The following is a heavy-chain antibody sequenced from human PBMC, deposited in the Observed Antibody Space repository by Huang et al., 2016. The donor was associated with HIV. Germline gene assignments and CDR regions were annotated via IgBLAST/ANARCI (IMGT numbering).Heavy chain of an antibody. V-gene: IGHV4-34*02. CDR3: ARRYNSRRDY. CDR2: INHSGKT. D-gene: IGHD3-22*01. J-gene: IGHJ4*02. CDR1: GGSFSGYY. Sequence: QVQLEQWGAGLLKASETLSLTCAVYGGSFSGYYWSWLRQAPGKGLEWGGAINHSGKTNYNPSLKSRVNMSVDTSKSQFSLYLTSLSAADTGTYFCARRYNSRRDYWGRGTLVTVHS.